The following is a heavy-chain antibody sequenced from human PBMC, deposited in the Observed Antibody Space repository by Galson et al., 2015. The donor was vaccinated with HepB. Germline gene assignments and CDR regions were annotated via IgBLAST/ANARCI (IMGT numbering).Heavy chain of an antibody. V-gene: IGHV2-5*02. D-gene: IGHD3-3*01. J-gene: IGHJ5*02. CDR1: GFSLSTSGVG. CDR2: IYWDDDK. CDR3: AHSTYDFWSGYPGLQHNWFDP. Sequence: PALVKPTQTLTLTCTFSGFSLSTSGVGVGWIRQPPGKALEWLALIYWDDDKRYSPSLKSRLTITKDTSKNQVVLTMTNMDPVDTATYYCAHSTYDFWSGYPGLQHNWFDPWGQGTLVTVSS.